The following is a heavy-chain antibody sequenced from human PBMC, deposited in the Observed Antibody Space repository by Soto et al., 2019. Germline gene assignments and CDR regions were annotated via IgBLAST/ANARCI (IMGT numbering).Heavy chain of an antibody. V-gene: IGHV4-39*01. D-gene: IGHD5-12*01. CDR3: TRHRSSDYVQEYIQF. CDR2: IYYSGNT. J-gene: IGHJ1*01. CDR1: GGSINSRSYY. Sequence: SETLSLTCTVSGGSINSRSYYWGWIRQPPGKGLEWIGSIYYSGNTYYNPSLKSRVTISVDMSKTQFSLKLSSVTAADTAMYYCTRHRSSDYVQEYIQFWGLGTLVTVSS.